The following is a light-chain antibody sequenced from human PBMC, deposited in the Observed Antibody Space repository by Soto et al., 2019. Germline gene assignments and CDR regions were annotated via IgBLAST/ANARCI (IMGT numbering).Light chain of an antibody. CDR1: QHINNW. CDR3: QQYDSFWT. CDR2: DAS. J-gene: IGKJ1*01. V-gene: IGKV1-5*01. Sequence: DIQMTQSPSTLSASVGDRVTITCRASQHINNWVAWYQQRSGEAPRLLIYDASTLESGVPSRFSGSGSGTEFTLTISKLRPDDFATYYCQQYDSFWTFGHGTKV.